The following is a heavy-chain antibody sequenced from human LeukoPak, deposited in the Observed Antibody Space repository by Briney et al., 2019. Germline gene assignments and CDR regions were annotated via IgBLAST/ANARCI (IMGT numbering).Heavy chain of an antibody. CDR2: ISAYNGNT. D-gene: IGHD2-15*01. V-gene: IGHV1-18*01. J-gene: IGHJ5*02. CDR1: GYTFTNYG. Sequence: GASVKVSCKASGYTFTNYGISWVRQAPGQGPEWMGWISAYNGNTNYAQSVQGRVIMTTDTSTSTAYLEVRSLTFDDTAVYYCARDEKNGRWSWFDPWGQGTPVTVSS. CDR3: ARDEKNGRWSWFDP.